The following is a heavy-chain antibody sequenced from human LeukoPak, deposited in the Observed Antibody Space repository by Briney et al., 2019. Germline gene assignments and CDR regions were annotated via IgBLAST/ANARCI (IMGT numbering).Heavy chain of an antibody. CDR2: ISWNSGSI. CDR3: AKSAAGTYNYYYGMDV. J-gene: IGHJ6*02. V-gene: IGHV3-9*01. CDR1: GFTFDDYA. D-gene: IGHD6-13*01. Sequence: PGGSLRLSCAASGFTFDDYAMHWVRHAPGKGLEWVSGISWNSGSIGYADSVKGRFTISRDNAKNSLYLQMNSLRAEDTALYYCAKSAAGTYNYYYGMDVWGQGTTVTVSS.